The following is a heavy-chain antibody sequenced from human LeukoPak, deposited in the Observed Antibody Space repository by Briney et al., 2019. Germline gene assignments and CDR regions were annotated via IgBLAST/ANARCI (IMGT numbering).Heavy chain of an antibody. CDR1: GFSFSNYG. Sequence: PGGSLRLSCAASGFSFSNYGMSWVRQAPGKGLEWVSSISSGGDNTYYADSVRGRFTISRDNSKNTLYLQLNSLRAEDTAVYYCAKVGYYDSSGTDYWGQGTLVTVSS. V-gene: IGHV3-23*01. CDR2: ISSGGDNT. J-gene: IGHJ4*02. D-gene: IGHD3-22*01. CDR3: AKVGYYDSSGTDY.